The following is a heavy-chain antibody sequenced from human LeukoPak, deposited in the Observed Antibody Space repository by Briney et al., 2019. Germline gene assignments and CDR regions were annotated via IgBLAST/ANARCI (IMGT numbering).Heavy chain of an antibody. Sequence: GGSLTLSCAPSRLSVDDYAMHWVRHAPGRGLEWVSFISGDGGRTFYAGSVKGRFTISRDNSKNSLYLQRNSLRSEDTALYSCAKDIHDRGYPDYWGQGTLVTVSS. J-gene: IGHJ4*02. CDR1: RLSVDDYA. V-gene: IGHV3-43*02. D-gene: IGHD3-22*01. CDR3: AKDIHDRGYPDY. CDR2: ISGDGGRT.